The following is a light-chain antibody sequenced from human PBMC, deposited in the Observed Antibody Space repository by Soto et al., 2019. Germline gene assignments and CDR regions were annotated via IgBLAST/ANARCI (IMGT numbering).Light chain of an antibody. CDR2: DVS. CDR1: QDIRGA. V-gene: IGKV1-13*02. Sequence: AIQLTHSPSSLSASVGDRVTITCRASQDIRGALAWYEQKPGNAPKLLIFDVSTLQSGVPSRFSGSGSGTDFTLTISSLQPEDFGTYYCQQFNTYPLTFGQGTRLEIK. J-gene: IGKJ5*01. CDR3: QQFNTYPLT.